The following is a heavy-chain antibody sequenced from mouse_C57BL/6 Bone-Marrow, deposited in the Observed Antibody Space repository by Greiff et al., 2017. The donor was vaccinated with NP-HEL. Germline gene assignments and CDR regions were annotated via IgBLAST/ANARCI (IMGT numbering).Heavy chain of an antibody. J-gene: IGHJ1*03. D-gene: IGHD1-1*01. CDR2: INYDGSST. Sequence: EVMLVESEGGLVQPGSSMKLSCTASGFTFSDYYMAWVRQVPEKGLEWVANINYDGSSTYYLDSLKSRFIISRDNAKNILYLQMSSLKSEDTATYYCARSRTVVAPYWYFDVWGTGTTVTVSS. CDR1: GFTFSDYY. V-gene: IGHV5-16*01. CDR3: ARSRTVVAPYWYFDV.